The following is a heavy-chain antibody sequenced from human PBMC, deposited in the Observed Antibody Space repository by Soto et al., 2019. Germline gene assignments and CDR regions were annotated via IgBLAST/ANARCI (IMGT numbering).Heavy chain of an antibody. J-gene: IGHJ5*02. CDR2: IDPSDSYT. V-gene: IGHV5-10-1*01. D-gene: IGHD6-13*01. CDR3: ARHISAGTFLWWVEP. CDR1: GYSFTSYW. Sequence: GESLKISCKGSGYSFTSYWISWVRQMPGKGLEWMGRIDPSDSYTNYSPSFQGHVTISADKSISTAYLQWSSLKASDTAMYYCARHISAGTFLWWVEPWGQGKLVTVSS.